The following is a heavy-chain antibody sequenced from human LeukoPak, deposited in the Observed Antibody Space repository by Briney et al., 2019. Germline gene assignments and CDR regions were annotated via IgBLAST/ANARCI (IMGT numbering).Heavy chain of an antibody. CDR3: ANYGDYYYFYY. V-gene: IGHV3-30*18. Sequence: PGRSLRLSCAASGFTFSSYGMHWVRQAPGKGLEWVAVISYEGGNKYSADSVKGRFTISRDNSKNTLYLQMNSLRAEDTAVYYCANYGDYYYFYYWGQGTLVTPSS. CDR2: ISYEGGNK. CDR1: GFTFSSYG. D-gene: IGHD4-17*01. J-gene: IGHJ4*02.